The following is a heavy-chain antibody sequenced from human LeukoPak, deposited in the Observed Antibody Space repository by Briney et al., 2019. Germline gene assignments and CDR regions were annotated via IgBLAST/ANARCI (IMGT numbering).Heavy chain of an antibody. CDR3: ARRAAVAGYFDY. CDR1: GFTFSDYY. Sequence: GGSLRLSCAASGFTFSDYYMSWIRQAPGKGLEWVSYIGGSSGYTNYADSVKGRFTISRDNAKNSLYLQMNSLRAEDTAVYYCARRAAVAGYFDYWGQGTLVTVSS. J-gene: IGHJ4*02. CDR2: IGGSSGYT. V-gene: IGHV3-11*06. D-gene: IGHD6-19*01.